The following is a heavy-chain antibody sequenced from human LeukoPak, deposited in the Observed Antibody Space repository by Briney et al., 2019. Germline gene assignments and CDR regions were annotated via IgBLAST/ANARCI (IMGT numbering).Heavy chain of an antibody. Sequence: ASVKVSCKASGYTFTGYYMHWVRQAPGQGLEWMGWINPNSGGTNYAQKFQGRVTMTRDTSISTAYMELSRLRSDDTAVYYCARFYCSSTSCYVGSWNNWFDPWGQGTLVTVSS. CDR2: INPNSGGT. CDR3: ARFYCSSTSCYVGSWNNWFDP. J-gene: IGHJ5*02. D-gene: IGHD2-2*01. V-gene: IGHV1-2*02. CDR1: GYTFTGYY.